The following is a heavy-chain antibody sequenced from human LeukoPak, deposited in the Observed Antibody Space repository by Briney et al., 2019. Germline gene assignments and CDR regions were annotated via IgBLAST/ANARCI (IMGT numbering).Heavy chain of an antibody. V-gene: IGHV4-34*01. CDR1: GGSFSGYY. CDR2: INHSGST. Sequence: SETLSLTCAVYGGSFSGYYWSWIRQPPGKGLEWIGEINHSGSTNHNPSLKSRVTISVDTSKNQFSLKLSSVTAADAAVYYCARGVTIFGVALDYWGQGTLVTVSS. D-gene: IGHD3-3*01. CDR3: ARGVTIFGVALDY. J-gene: IGHJ4*02.